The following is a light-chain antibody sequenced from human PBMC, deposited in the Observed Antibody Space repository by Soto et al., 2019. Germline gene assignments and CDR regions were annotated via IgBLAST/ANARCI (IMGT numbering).Light chain of an antibody. J-gene: IGKJ2*01. CDR3: QQYNSSPYT. CDR2: DAS. V-gene: IGKV1-5*01. Sequence: DIPMTKSPSTLSASVGDRVTITCRASQSISSWLAWYQQKPGQAPKLLIYDASSLESGVPSRFSGSGSGTEFTLTISSLQPDDFATYYCQQYNSSPYTFGQGTKLEIK. CDR1: QSISSW.